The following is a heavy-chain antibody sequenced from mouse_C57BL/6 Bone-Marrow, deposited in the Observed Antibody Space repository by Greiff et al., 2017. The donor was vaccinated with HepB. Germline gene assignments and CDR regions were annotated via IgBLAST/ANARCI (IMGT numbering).Heavy chain of an antibody. CDR3: ARKPPDYYGSSGGYFDY. CDR1: GYAFSSYW. J-gene: IGHJ2*01. CDR2: IYPGDGDT. D-gene: IGHD1-1*01. V-gene: IGHV1-80*01. Sequence: QVQLQQSGAELVKPGASVKISCKASGYAFSSYWMNWVKQRPGKGLEWIGQIYPGDGDTNYNGKFKGKATLTADKSSSTAYMQLSSLTSEDSAVYFCARKPPDYYGSSGGYFDYWGQGTTLTVSS.